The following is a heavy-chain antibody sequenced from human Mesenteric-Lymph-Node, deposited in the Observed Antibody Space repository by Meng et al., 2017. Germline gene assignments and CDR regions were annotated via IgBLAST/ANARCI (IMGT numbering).Heavy chain of an antibody. Sequence: SVKVSCKASGGTFSSYAISWVRQAPGQGLEWMGGIIPIFGTANYAQKFQGRVTITTDESTSTAYMELSSLRSEDTAVYYCAGGGPYYYDSSGYYGYWGQGTLVTVSS. V-gene: IGHV1-69*05. J-gene: IGHJ4*02. CDR1: GGTFSSYA. CDR2: IIPIFGTA. D-gene: IGHD3-22*01. CDR3: AGGGPYYYDSSGYYGY.